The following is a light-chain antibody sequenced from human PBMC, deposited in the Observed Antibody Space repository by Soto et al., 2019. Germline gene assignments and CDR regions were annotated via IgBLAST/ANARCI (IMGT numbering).Light chain of an antibody. CDR3: QQYAAYPWT. Sequence: DIVMTQSPDSVAVSLGERATINCKSSQSVLYSSNNKNYLAWYQQKPGKVPKFLIYRASTLQSGIPSRFSGSASGTEFTLTISGLQPDDSATYYCQQYAAYPWTFGQGTKVDI. CDR1: QSVLYSSNNKNY. V-gene: IGKV4-1*01. CDR2: RAS. J-gene: IGKJ1*01.